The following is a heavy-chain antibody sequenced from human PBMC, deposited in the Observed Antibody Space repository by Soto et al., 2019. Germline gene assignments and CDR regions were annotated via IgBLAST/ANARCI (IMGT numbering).Heavy chain of an antibody. Sequence: EVQLVESGGGLVQPGGSLRLSCAASGFTFSAHYMDWVRQAPGKGLEWVGRIKNKANSYTTKYAASVEGRFTISREDSQNSLYLQMNSLKTEDTAVYYCARVSLVGPSGGLYFDYGGQGSQVAVSS. CDR3: ARVSLVGPSGGLYFDY. D-gene: IGHD1-26*01. J-gene: IGHJ4*02. V-gene: IGHV3-72*01. CDR1: GFTFSAHY. CDR2: IKNKANSYTT.